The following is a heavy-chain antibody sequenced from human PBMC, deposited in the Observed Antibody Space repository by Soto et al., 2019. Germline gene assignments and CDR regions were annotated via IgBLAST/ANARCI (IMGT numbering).Heavy chain of an antibody. D-gene: IGHD5-18*01. CDR2: IYYSGST. V-gene: IGHV4-59*01. J-gene: IGHJ6*02. CDR1: GGSISSYY. Sequence: SETLSLTCTVSGGSISSYYWSWIRQPPGKGLEWIGYIYYSGSTNYNPSLKSRVTISVDTSKNQFSLKLSSVTAADTAVYYCARTSPPRGYRYGYGMDGWGQGTKVTVSS. CDR3: ARTSPPRGYRYGYGMDG.